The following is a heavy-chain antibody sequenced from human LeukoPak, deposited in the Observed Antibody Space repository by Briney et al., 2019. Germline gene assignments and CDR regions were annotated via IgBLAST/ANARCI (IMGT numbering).Heavy chain of an antibody. D-gene: IGHD3-22*01. V-gene: IGHV3-33*05. CDR3: ARVRPMGYYDSSGYYDY. J-gene: IGHJ4*02. Sequence: GGSLRLSCAASGFTLSTYGMYWVRQAPGKGLEWVAVILNDGSNEYYADSVKGRFTISRDNSRNTLYLQMNSLRDEDTAVYYCARVRPMGYYDSSGYYDYWGQGTLVTVSS. CDR2: ILNDGSNE. CDR1: GFTLSTYG.